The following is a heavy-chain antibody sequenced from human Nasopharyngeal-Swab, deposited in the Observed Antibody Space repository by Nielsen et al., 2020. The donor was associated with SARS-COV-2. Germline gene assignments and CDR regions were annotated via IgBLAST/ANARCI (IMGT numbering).Heavy chain of an antibody. D-gene: IGHD3-10*01. CDR3: ARGGYGSGTNYYYYYMDV. CDR2: INSDGSST. Sequence: VRQMPGKGLVWVSRINSDGSSTSYADSVKGRFTISRDNAKNTLYLQMNSLRAEDTAVYYCARGGYGSGTNYYYYYMDVWGKGTTVTVSS. V-gene: IGHV3-74*01. J-gene: IGHJ6*03.